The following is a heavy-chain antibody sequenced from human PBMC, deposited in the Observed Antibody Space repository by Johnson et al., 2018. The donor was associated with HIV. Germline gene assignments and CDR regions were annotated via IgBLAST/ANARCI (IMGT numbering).Heavy chain of an antibody. J-gene: IGHJ3*02. CDR3: AKDYYYDSSGYYYEGRSDAFDI. CDR2: IRYDGSNK. CDR1: GFTFSSYG. D-gene: IGHD3-22*01. Sequence: QVQLVESGGGVVQPGGSLRLSCAASGFTFSSYGMHWVRQAPGKGLEWVTFIRYDGSNKYFAEFVKGRLTISRDNSKNTLYLQMNSLRAEDTAVYYCAKDYYYDSSGYYYEGRSDAFDIWGQGTMVTVSS. V-gene: IGHV3-30*02.